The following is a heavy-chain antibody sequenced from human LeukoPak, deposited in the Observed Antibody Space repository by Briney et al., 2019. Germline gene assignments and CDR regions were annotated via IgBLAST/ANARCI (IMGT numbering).Heavy chain of an antibody. V-gene: IGHV3-21*01. D-gene: IGHD2-2*01. CDR2: ISSSSSYI. CDR1: GFTFSSYS. CDR3: ARVVPAAIYPPV. J-gene: IGHJ6*02. Sequence: PGGSLRLSCAASGFTFSSYSMNWVRQAPGKGLELVSSISSSSSYIYYADSVKGRFTISRDNDKNPLYLQMNSLRAEDTAVYYCARVVPAAIYPPVWGQGTTVTVSS.